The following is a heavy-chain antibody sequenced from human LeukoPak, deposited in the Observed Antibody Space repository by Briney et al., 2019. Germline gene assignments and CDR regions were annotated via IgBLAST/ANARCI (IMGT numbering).Heavy chain of an antibody. CDR3: ARVSPAPRSFLRGKLGSLDP. D-gene: IGHD7-27*01. V-gene: IGHV4-34*01. CDR2: INHSGST. Sequence: SETLSLTCAVYGGSFSGYYWSWIRQPPGKGLEWIGEINHSGSTNYNPSLKSRVTISVDTSKNQFSLKLSSVTAADTAVYYCARVSPAPRSFLRGKLGSLDPWGQGTLVTVSS. CDR1: GGSFSGYY. J-gene: IGHJ5*02.